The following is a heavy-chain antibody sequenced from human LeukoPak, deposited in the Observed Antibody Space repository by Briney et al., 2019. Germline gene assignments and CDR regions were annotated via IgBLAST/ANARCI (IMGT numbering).Heavy chain of an antibody. D-gene: IGHD3-10*01. CDR3: ARAVGGDGSGSL. Sequence: SETLSLTCTVSGGSISSSSYYWSWIRQPPGKGLEWIGEINHSGSTNYNPSLKSRVTMSVDMSTRQISLKLSSVTAADTAVYYCARAVGGDGSGSLWGPGTLVTVSS. J-gene: IGHJ4*02. V-gene: IGHV4-39*07. CDR2: INHSGST. CDR1: GGSISSSSYY.